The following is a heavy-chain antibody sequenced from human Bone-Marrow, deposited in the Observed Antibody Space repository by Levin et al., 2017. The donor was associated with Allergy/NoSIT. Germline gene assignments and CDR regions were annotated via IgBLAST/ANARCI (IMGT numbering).Heavy chain of an antibody. CDR3: ARGAGWVAGAGALI. J-gene: IGHJ4*02. CDR2: ISGSGSST. CDR1: GFTFNSYA. D-gene: IGHD6-19*01. V-gene: IGHV3-23*01. Sequence: GGSLRLSCAASGFTFNSYALSWVRQAPGKGLEWVSAISGSGSSTYYADSVKGRFTISSDNSKTTLYLQMNSLRAEDTAVYYCARGAGWVAGAGALIWGQGTLVTVSS.